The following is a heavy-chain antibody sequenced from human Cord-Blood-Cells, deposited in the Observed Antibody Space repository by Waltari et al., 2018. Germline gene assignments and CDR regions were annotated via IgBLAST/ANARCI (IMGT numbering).Heavy chain of an antibody. CDR3: ARGNGWDAFDI. CDR2: IYYSGST. V-gene: IGHV4-59*01. D-gene: IGHD6-19*01. Sequence: QVQLQESGPGPVKPSETLSLTCTVSGGSLSSYYWSWTRQPPGKGLEWIGYIYYSGSTNYNPSLKSRVTISVDTSKNQFSLKLSSVTAADTAVYYCARGNGWDAFDIWGQGTMVTVSS. CDR1: GGSLSSYY. J-gene: IGHJ3*02.